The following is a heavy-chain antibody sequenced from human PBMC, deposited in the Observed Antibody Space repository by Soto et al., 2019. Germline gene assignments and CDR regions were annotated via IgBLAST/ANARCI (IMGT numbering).Heavy chain of an antibody. J-gene: IGHJ6*02. CDR2: ITTAGDT. Sequence: GGSLRLSCAASGFTFSNYDMHWVRQVTGKGLEWVSGITTAGDTYYPDSVKGRFTISREKAKNSLYLQMNSLSAGDTAVYYCARELHGGSYGMDVWGQGTTVTVSS. V-gene: IGHV3-13*01. CDR1: GFTFSNYD. CDR3: ARELHGGSYGMDV.